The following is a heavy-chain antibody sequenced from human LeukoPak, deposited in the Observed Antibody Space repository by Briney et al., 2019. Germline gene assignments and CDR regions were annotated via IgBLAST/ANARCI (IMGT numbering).Heavy chain of an antibody. D-gene: IGHD2-2*02. CDR1: GFTFSSYA. CDR3: ARGPHHCSSTSCYIRDAFDI. CDR2: ISYDGSNK. Sequence: GGSLRLSCAASGFTFSSYAMHWVRQAPGKGLEWVAVISYDGSNKYYADSVKGRFTISRDNSKNTLYLQMNSLRAEDTAVYYCARGPHHCSSTSCYIRDAFDIWGQGTMVTVSS. J-gene: IGHJ3*02. V-gene: IGHV3-30-3*01.